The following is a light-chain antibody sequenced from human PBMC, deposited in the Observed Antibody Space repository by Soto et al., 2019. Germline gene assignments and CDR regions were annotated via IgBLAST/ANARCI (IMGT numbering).Light chain of an antibody. V-gene: IGKV3D-20*01. CDR3: QQYGTSPRSIT. CDR1: QSVSSSY. CDR2: ATS. Sequence: EIVLTQSPATLSLSPRERATLSCGSSQSVSSSYLAWYQQKPGLAPRLLIYATSSRATGIPDRFSGGGSGTDFTLTISRLEPEDFAVYYCQQYGTSPRSITFGQGTRLEIK. J-gene: IGKJ5*01.